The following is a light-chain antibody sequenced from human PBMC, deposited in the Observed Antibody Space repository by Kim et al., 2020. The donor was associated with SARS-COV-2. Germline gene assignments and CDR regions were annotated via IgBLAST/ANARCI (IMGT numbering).Light chain of an antibody. CDR1: SSDVGGYNY. V-gene: IGLV2-14*01. J-gene: IGLJ1*01. Sequence: QSALTQPASVSGSPGQSITISCTGTSSDVGGYNYVSWYQQHPGKAPKLMIYDVSKRPSGVSNRFSGSKSGNTASLTISGLQAEDEADYYCSSYTSSSTFLCFGTGTKVTVL. CDR2: DVS. CDR3: SSYTSSSTFLC.